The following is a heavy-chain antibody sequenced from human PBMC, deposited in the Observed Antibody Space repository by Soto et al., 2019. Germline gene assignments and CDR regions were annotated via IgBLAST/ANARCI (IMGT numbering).Heavy chain of an antibody. CDR2: ISAYNGNT. V-gene: IGHV1-18*01. J-gene: IGHJ6*02. CDR1: GYTFTSYG. D-gene: IGHD5-18*01. CDR3: ASDRYSYGSGTYYYYYYGMDV. Sequence: GASVEVSCKASGYTFTSYGISWVRQAPGQGLEWMGWISAYNGNTNYAQKLQGRVTMTTDTSTSTAYMELRSLRSDDAAVYYCASDRYSYGSGTYYYYYYGMDVWGQGTTVTVS.